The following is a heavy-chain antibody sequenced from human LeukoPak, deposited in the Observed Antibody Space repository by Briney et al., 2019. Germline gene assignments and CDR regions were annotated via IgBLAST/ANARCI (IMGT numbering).Heavy chain of an antibody. V-gene: IGHV4-61*02. CDR2: IYTSGST. CDR3: ARGVSNCSGGSCYSFDY. D-gene: IGHD2-15*01. J-gene: IGHJ4*02. CDR1: GGSNSSGSYY. Sequence: SETLSLTCTVSGGSNSSGSYYWSWIRQPAGKGLEWIGRIYTSGSTNYDPSLKSRVTISVDTSKNQFSLKLSSVTAADTAVYYCARGVSNCSGGSCYSFDYWGRGTLVTVSS.